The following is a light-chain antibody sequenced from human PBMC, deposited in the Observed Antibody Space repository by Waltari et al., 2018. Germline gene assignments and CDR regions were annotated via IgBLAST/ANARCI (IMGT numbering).Light chain of an antibody. Sequence: QCALTQPASVSGSPGQSITISCTGTSSDVGRYNLVPWYQQHPAKAPKLMIYEASKRPSGVSNRFSGSKSGNTASLTISGLQAEDEADYYCSSYAGNCNLVVFGGGTKLTVL. J-gene: IGLJ2*01. CDR1: SSDVGRYNL. V-gene: IGLV2-23*01. CDR3: SSYAGNCNLVV. CDR2: EAS.